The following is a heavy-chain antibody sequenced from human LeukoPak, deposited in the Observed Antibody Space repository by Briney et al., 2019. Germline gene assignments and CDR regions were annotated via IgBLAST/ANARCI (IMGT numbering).Heavy chain of an antibody. D-gene: IGHD2-21*01. Sequence: PSETLSLTCSVSGASINSHYWSWIRQPPGKGLEWVGILHSSGSANYNPSLTSRVTILLDASKNQFSLRLSSVTAADTAVYYCARLWRAPARTQIDSWGQGTLVIVSS. CDR2: LHSSGSA. CDR3: ARLWRAPARTQIDS. V-gene: IGHV4-59*11. J-gene: IGHJ4*02. CDR1: GASINSHY.